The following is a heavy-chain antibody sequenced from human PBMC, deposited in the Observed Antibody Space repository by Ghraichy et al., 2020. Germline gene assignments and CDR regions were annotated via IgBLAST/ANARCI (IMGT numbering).Heavy chain of an antibody. CDR1: GFTFSSYG. V-gene: IGHV3-23*01. J-gene: IGHJ4*02. Sequence: GSLRLSCAVSGFTFSSYGMSWVRQAPGKGLEWVSGIGGSGGSTYYADSVKGRFTISRDNSKNTLYLQMNSLRAEDTAVYYCAKDGDYYDSSGYYNFDYWGQGTLVTVSS. D-gene: IGHD3-22*01. CDR3: AKDGDYYDSSGYYNFDY. CDR2: IGGSGGST.